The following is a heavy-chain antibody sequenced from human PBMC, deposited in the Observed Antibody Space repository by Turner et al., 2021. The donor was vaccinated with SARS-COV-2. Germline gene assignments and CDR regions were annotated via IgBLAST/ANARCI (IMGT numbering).Heavy chain of an antibody. CDR2: INPNGGVT. V-gene: IGHV1-2*07. J-gene: IGHJ6*02. D-gene: IGHD4-17*01. CDR1: GYTFTGYY. Sequence: QVQLVQSGAEVRKPGASVKVSCMASGYTFTGYYMHWVRQAPGQGLEWMGWINPNGGVTNYAHKVQGRVTMTRDTSISTAYLELSMLRSDDTAVYDCARGASVTTDRYYFYYFGMDVWGQGTTVTVSS. CDR3: ARGASVTTDRYYFYYFGMDV.